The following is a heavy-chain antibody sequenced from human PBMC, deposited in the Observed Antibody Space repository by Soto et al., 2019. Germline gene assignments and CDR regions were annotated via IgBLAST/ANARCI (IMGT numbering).Heavy chain of an antibody. Sequence: PSETLSLNCTVSGGSISSGGYYWSWIRQHPGKGLEWIGYIYYSGSTYYNPSLKSRVTISVDTSKNQFSLKLSSVTAADTAVYYCARGSYYDSSGYYGPWGQGTLVTVSS. CDR1: GGSISSGGYY. CDR2: IYYSGST. V-gene: IGHV4-31*03. D-gene: IGHD3-22*01. CDR3: ARGSYYDSSGYYGP. J-gene: IGHJ5*02.